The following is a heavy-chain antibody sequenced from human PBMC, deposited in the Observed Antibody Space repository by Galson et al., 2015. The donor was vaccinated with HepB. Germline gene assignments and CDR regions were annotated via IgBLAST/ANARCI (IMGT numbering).Heavy chain of an antibody. CDR3: ARDSRGPRGRGYYYYYMDV. CDR1: GGSFSGYH. D-gene: IGHD3-22*01. V-gene: IGHV4-34*01. J-gene: IGHJ6*03. CDR2: INHSGST. Sequence: TLSLTCAVYGGSFSGYHWSWIRQPPGKGLEWIGEINHSGSTNYNPSLKSRVTISVDTSKNQFSLKLSSVTAADTAVYYCARDSRGPRGRGYYYYYMDVWGKGTTVTVSS.